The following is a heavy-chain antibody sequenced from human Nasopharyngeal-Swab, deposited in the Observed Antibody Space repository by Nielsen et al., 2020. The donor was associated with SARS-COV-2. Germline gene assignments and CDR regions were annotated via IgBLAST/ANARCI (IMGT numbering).Heavy chain of an antibody. CDR2: VYNSGNT. Sequence: WIRQPPGKGLEWIGYVYNSGNTDYNPSLKSRIIISVDTSENQFSLKLSSVTAADTAVYYCARPFPFCSSTNCPNWFDPWGQGTLVTVSS. V-gene: IGHV4-31*02. CDR3: ARPFPFCSSTNCPNWFDP. D-gene: IGHD2-2*01. J-gene: IGHJ5*02.